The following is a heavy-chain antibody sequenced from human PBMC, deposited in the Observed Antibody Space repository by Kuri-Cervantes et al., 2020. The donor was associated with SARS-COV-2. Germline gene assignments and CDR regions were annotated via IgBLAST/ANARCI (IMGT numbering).Heavy chain of an antibody. CDR2: IDPSDSYT. J-gene: IGHJ6*02. Sequence: GESLKISCKGSGYSFTSYWISWVRQMPGKGLEWMGRIDPSDSYTNYSPSFQGHVTISADKSISTAYLQWSSLKASDTAMYYCARGLDCSSTSCYPGTSYYYYGMDVWGQGTTVTVSS. CDR1: GYSFTSYW. D-gene: IGHD2-2*01. V-gene: IGHV5-10-1*01. CDR3: ARGLDCSSTSCYPGTSYYYYGMDV.